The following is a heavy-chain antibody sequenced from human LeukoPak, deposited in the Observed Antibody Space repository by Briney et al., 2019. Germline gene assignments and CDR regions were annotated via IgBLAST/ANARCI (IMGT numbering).Heavy chain of an antibody. V-gene: IGHV3-9*01. CDR2: ISWNSGSI. CDR1: GFTFDDYA. CDR3: AKDSRLWFGESYYFDY. J-gene: IGHJ4*02. D-gene: IGHD3-10*01. Sequence: GGSLRLSCAASGFTFDDYAMHWVRQAPGKGLEWVSGISWNSGSIGYADSVKGRFTISRDNAKNSLYLQMNSLRAEDTALYYCAKDSRLWFGESYYFDYWGQGTLVTVSS.